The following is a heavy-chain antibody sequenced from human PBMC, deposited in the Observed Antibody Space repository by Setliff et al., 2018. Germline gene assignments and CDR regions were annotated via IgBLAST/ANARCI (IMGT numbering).Heavy chain of an antibody. Sequence: NLPETLSLTCTVSGGSISSSSYYWGWIRQPPGKGLEWIGSIYYSGSTYYNPSLKSRVTISVDTSKNQFSLKLSSVTAADTAVYYCARVSMYSSSWYYYYYGMDVWGQGTTVTVSS. V-gene: IGHV4-39*07. CDR3: ARVSMYSSSWYYYYYGMDV. D-gene: IGHD6-13*01. CDR2: IYYSGST. CDR1: GGSISSSSYY. J-gene: IGHJ6*02.